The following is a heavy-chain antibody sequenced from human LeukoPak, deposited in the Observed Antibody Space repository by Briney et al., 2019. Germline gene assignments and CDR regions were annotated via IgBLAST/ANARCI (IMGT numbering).Heavy chain of an antibody. CDR2: IFYSGTT. CDR3: ARLETIPMTDSLPPTPSYFYI. J-gene: IGHJ2*01. Sequence: PSPTLSLTWTLSGASISTSNYYSGWIRQPPVKGLEWIGNIFYSGTTYYNPSLTNRPSTSPGPSTNQFCLTLSSLTAADTALYYCARLETIPMTDSLPPTPSYFYIWGGGRLVTVSS. V-gene: IGHV4-39*01. CDR1: GASISTSNYY. D-gene: IGHD3-22*01.